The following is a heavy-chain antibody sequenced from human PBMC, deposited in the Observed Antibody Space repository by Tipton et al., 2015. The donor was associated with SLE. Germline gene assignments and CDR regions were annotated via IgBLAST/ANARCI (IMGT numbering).Heavy chain of an antibody. CDR3: ARNYYDSSPVLLWGY. Sequence: SLRLSCDVSGDSISSLYWWSWVRQSPGKGLEWIADIYHSGSTNYNPSLESRVTISVDKSRNQFSLKLSSVTAADTAVYYCARNYYDSSPVLLWGYWGQGTLVTVSS. CDR1: GDSISSLYW. J-gene: IGHJ4*02. CDR2: IYHSGST. D-gene: IGHD3-22*01. V-gene: IGHV4-4*02.